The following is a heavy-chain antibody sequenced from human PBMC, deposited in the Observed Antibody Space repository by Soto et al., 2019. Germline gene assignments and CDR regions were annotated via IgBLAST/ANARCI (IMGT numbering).Heavy chain of an antibody. J-gene: IGHJ4*02. V-gene: IGHV3-23*01. CDR3: AKGGRAEYYDTSGCLDS. CDR2: ISGTGTIT. CDR1: GFTFSSYA. Sequence: GGSLRLSCAASGFTFSSYAMSWVRQAPGKGLECVSTISGTGTITHYADSVKGRFTTSRDNSMNMVYLQVNSLRAEDTAVYYCAKGGRAEYYDTSGCLDSWGQGTVVTVSS. D-gene: IGHD3-22*01.